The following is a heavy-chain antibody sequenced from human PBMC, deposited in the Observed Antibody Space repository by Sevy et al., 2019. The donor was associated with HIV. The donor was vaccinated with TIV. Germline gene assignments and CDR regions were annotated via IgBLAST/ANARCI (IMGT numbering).Heavy chain of an antibody. CDR3: ARAPPYGSGQNPYYQYGMDV. CDR1: GFTFSSYD. Sequence: GGSLRLSCGASGFTFSSYDMHWVRQATGNGLEWVSTIGTAGDTYYPGSVKGRFTISRENAKNSLYLQMNSLRAGDTAVYYCARAPPYGSGQNPYYQYGMDVWGQGTTVTVSS. CDR2: IGTAGDT. D-gene: IGHD3-10*01. V-gene: IGHV3-13*01. J-gene: IGHJ6*02.